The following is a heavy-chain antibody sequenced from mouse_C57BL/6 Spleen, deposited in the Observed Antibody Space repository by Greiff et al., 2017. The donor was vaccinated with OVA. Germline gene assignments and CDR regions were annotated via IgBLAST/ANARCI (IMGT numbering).Heavy chain of an antibody. J-gene: IGHJ1*03. CDR3: ARRGTTVVADWYFDV. Sequence: EVKLVESGGGLVKPGGSLKLSCAASGFTFSDYGMHWVRQAPEKGLEWVAYISSGSSTIYYADTVKGRFTISRDNAKNTLFLQMTSLRSEDTAMYDCARRGTTVVADWYFDVWGTGTTVTVSS. CDR1: GFTFSDYG. CDR2: ISSGSSTI. D-gene: IGHD1-1*01. V-gene: IGHV5-17*01.